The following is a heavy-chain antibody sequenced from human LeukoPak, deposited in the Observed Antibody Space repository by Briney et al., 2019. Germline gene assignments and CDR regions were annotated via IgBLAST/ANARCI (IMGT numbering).Heavy chain of an antibody. Sequence: SETLSLTCTVSGGSISSSSYYWGWIRQPPGKGLEWIGSIYYSGSTYYNPSLKSRVTISVDTSKNQFSLKLSSVTAADTAVYYCAKDVVVRGVIITNYFDYWGQGTLVTVSS. D-gene: IGHD3-10*01. CDR2: IYYSGST. J-gene: IGHJ4*02. CDR3: AKDVVVRGVIITNYFDY. V-gene: IGHV4-39*02. CDR1: GGSISSSSYY.